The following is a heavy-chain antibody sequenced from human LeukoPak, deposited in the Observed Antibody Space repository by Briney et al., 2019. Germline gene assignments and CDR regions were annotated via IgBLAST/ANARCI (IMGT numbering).Heavy chain of an antibody. Sequence: PGGSPRLSCAASGITFSSYGMNWVRQAPGKGLEWVSYISSSGSTIYYADSVKGRFTISRDNAKNSLYLQMNSLRAEDTAVYYCAELGITMIGGVWGKGTTVTISS. CDR3: AELGITMIGGV. CDR2: ISSSGSTI. CDR1: GITFSSYG. J-gene: IGHJ6*04. V-gene: IGHV3-48*03. D-gene: IGHD3-10*02.